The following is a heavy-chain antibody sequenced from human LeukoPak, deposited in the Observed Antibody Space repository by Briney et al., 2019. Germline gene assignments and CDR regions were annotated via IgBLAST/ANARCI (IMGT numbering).Heavy chain of an antibody. CDR3: ARARRIAAAGGNWFDP. Sequence: ASVKVSCKASGYTFTSYGISWVRQAPGQGLEWMGWISAYNGNTNYAQKLQGRVTMTEDTSTDTAYMELSSLRSEDTAVYYCARARRIAAAGGNWFDPRGQGTLVTVSS. V-gene: IGHV1-18*01. J-gene: IGHJ5*02. CDR1: GYTFTSYG. D-gene: IGHD6-13*01. CDR2: ISAYNGNT.